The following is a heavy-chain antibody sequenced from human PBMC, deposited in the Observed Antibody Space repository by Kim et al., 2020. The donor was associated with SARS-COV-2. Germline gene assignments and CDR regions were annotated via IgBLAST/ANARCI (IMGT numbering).Heavy chain of an antibody. D-gene: IGHD3-3*01. V-gene: IGHV4-34*01. CDR1: GGSFSGYY. Sequence: SETLSLTCAVYGGSFSGYYWSWIRQPPGKGLEWIGEINHSGSTNYNPSLKSRVTISVDTSKNQFSLKLSSVTAADTAVYYCARDEGYDFWSGYPGMYYWGQGTLVTVSS. CDR3: ARDEGYDFWSGYPGMYY. J-gene: IGHJ4*02. CDR2: INHSGST.